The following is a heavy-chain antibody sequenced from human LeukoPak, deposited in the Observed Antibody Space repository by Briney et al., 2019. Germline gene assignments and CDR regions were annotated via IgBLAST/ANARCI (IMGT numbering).Heavy chain of an antibody. CDR1: GASITNYY. J-gene: IGHJ4*02. CDR2: IYYSGST. CDR3: VRSPGYSYGSHFDY. D-gene: IGHD5-18*01. V-gene: IGHV4-59*01. Sequence: PSETLSLTCTISGASITNYYWSWIRQPPGKGLEWIGYIYYSGSTNYNPSLKSRVTISFDTSKNHFSLQLRSVTVADTAVYYCVRSPGYSYGSHFDYWGQGTLVTVSS.